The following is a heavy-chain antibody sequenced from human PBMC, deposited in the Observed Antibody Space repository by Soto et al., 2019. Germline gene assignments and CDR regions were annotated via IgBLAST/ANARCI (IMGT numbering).Heavy chain of an antibody. Sequence: QVHLVQSGAEVKKPGASVKVSCKGSGYTFTTYGITWVRQAPGQGLEWMGWISAHNGNTNYAQKLQGRVTVTRDTSTSTAYMELRSLRSDDTTVYYCARGRYGDYWGQGALVTVSS. CDR2: ISAHNGNT. J-gene: IGHJ4*02. CDR3: ARGRYGDY. V-gene: IGHV1-18*01. D-gene: IGHD1-1*01. CDR1: GYTFTTYG.